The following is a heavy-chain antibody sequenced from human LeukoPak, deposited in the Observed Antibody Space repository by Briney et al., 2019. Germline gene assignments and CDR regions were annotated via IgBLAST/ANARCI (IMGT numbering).Heavy chain of an antibody. CDR3: ATGGNPFDAFDI. CDR1: GYTFTSYD. V-gene: IGHV1-8*01. CDR2: MNPNSGNT. D-gene: IGHD1-14*01. J-gene: IGHJ3*02. Sequence: ASVKVSCKASGYTFTSYDINWVRQATGQGLEWMGWMNPNSGNTGYAQKFQGRVTMTRNTSISTAYMELSSLRSEDTAVYYCATGGNPFDAFDIWGQGTMVTVFS.